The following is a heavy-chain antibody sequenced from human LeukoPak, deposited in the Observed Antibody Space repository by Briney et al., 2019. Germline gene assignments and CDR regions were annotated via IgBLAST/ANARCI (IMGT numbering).Heavy chain of an antibody. V-gene: IGHV3-23*01. J-gene: IGHJ6*03. Sequence: PGGSLRLSCTASGFTFSSYAMSWVRQAPGKGLEWVSAISGSGGSTYYADSVKGRFTISRDNSKNTLYLQMNSLRAEDTAVYYCANHPEPSGYSSSWYVVSYYYYMDVWGKGTTVTVSS. CDR1: GFTFSSYA. CDR2: ISGSGGST. CDR3: ANHPEPSGYSSSWYVVSYYYYMDV. D-gene: IGHD6-13*01.